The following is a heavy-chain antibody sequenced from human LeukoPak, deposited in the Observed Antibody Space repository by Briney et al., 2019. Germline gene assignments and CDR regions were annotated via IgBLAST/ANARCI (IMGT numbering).Heavy chain of an antibody. J-gene: IGHJ4*02. CDR3: ARGSGYNYGFPDY. D-gene: IGHD5-18*01. CDR1: GFTFSTYA. V-gene: IGHV3-30*04. CDR2: ISFDGSNK. Sequence: GGSLRLSCAASGFTFSTYAMHWVRQAPGTGLEWVAVISFDGSNKYYADSVKGRFTISRDDSKNTLYLQMNSLRAEDTAVYYCARGSGYNYGFPDYWGQGTLVTVSS.